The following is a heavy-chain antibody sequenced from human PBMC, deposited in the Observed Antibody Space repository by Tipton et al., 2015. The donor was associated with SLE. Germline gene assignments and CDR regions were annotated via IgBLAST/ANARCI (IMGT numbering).Heavy chain of an antibody. CDR1: GYSISSGYY. V-gene: IGHV4-38-2*02. D-gene: IGHD3-22*01. Sequence: TLSLTCAVSGYSISSGYYWGWIRQPPGKGLEWIGSIYHSGSTYYNPSLKSRVTISVDTSKNQFSLKLSSVTAADTAVYYCARDSLGYYDSSSHYFDYWGQGTLVTVSS. CDR2: IYHSGST. J-gene: IGHJ4*02. CDR3: ARDSLGYYDSSSHYFDY.